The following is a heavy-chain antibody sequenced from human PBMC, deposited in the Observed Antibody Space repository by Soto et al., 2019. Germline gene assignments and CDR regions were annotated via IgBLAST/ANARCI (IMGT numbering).Heavy chain of an antibody. CDR1: GFTFSHYP. CDR3: AKQRTTVTTSFDY. Sequence: EVVLLESGGGLVQPGGSLRLSCASSGFTFSHYPMSWVRQAPGKGLEWVATISGSGGSTYYPDSVKGRFTVSRDSSLYLLLHRLRVDDTAIYFCAKQRTTVTTSFDYWGQGALVTVSS. V-gene: IGHV3-23*01. D-gene: IGHD4-17*01. CDR2: ISGSGGST. J-gene: IGHJ4*02.